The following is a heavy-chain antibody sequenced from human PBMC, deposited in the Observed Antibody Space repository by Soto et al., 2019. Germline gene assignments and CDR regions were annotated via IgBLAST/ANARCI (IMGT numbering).Heavy chain of an antibody. CDR2: IYYSGST. D-gene: IGHD3-9*01. Sequence: SETLSLTCTVSGGSISSGGYYWSWIRQHPGKGGEWIGYIYYSGSTYYNPSLKSRVTISVDTSKNQFSLYLQMNSLRAEDTAVYYCARDQLADILTGYYRAPFDYWGQGTLVTVSS. V-gene: IGHV4-31*03. J-gene: IGHJ4*02. CDR3: ARDQLADILTGYYRAPFDY. CDR1: GGSISSGGYY.